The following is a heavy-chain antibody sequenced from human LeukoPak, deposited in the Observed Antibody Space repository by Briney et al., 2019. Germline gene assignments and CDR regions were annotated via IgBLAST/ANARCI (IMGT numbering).Heavy chain of an antibody. CDR1: GGSISSSSYY. J-gene: IGHJ4*02. V-gene: IGHV4-39*01. CDR2: IYYSGST. Sequence: PSETLSLTCTASGGSISSSSYYWGWIRQPPGKGLEWIGSIYYSGSTYYNPSLKSRVTISVDTSKNQFSLKLSSVTAADTAVYYCARLYGRVDYWGQGTLVTVSS. CDR3: ARLYGRVDY. D-gene: IGHD2-8*01.